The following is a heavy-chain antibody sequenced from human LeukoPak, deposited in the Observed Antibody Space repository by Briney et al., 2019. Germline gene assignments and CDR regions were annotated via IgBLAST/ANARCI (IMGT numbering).Heavy chain of an antibody. D-gene: IGHD2-15*01. J-gene: IGHJ6*02. CDR3: ARDCGGSCYSGGPPYGMDV. V-gene: IGHV3-30-3*01. Sequence: PGRSLRLSCAASGFTFSSYAMHWVRQAPGKGLEWVAVISYDGSNKYYADSVKGRFTISRDNSKNTLYLQMNSLRAEDTAAYYCARDCGGSCYSGGPPYGMDVWGQGTTVTVSS. CDR1: GFTFSSYA. CDR2: ISYDGSNK.